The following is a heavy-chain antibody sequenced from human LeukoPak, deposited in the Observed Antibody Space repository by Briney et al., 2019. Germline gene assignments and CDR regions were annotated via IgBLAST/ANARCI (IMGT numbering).Heavy chain of an antibody. J-gene: IGHJ5*02. V-gene: IGHV1-69*04. Sequence: SVKVSCKASGGTFSSYAISWVGQAPGQGLEWMGRIIPILGIANYAQKFQGRVTITADKSTSTAYMELSSLRSEDTAVYYCARGGYCSSTSCLWFDPWGQGTLVTVSS. CDR3: ARGGYCSSTSCLWFDP. D-gene: IGHD2-2*01. CDR2: IIPILGIA. CDR1: GGTFSSYA.